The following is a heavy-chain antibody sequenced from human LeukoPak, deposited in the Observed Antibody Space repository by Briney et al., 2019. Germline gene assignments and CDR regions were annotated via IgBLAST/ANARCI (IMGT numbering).Heavy chain of an antibody. CDR2: IHYSGST. CDR3: ARLTRPDRSRGIDY. Sequence: SETLSLTCTVSGGSISSYYWSWIRQPPGKGLEWIGYIHYSGSTNYNPSLKSRVTISVDTSKNQFSLKLSSVTAADTAVYYCARLTRPDRSRGIDYWGQGTLVTVSS. D-gene: IGHD3-16*01. V-gene: IGHV4-59*08. J-gene: IGHJ4*02. CDR1: GGSISSYY.